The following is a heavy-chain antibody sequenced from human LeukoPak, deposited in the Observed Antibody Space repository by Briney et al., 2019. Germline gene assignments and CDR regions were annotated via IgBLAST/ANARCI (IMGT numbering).Heavy chain of an antibody. CDR3: ARRMPAGTVDY. Sequence: SETLSLTCTVSGGSISSHYWSWIRQPPGKGLEWIGYIYYSGSTNYNPSLKSRVSISVDTSKNQFSLKLGSVTAADTAVYYCARRMPAGTVDYWGQGTLVTVSS. CDR2: IYYSGST. D-gene: IGHD6-19*01. J-gene: IGHJ4*02. V-gene: IGHV4-59*11. CDR1: GGSISSHY.